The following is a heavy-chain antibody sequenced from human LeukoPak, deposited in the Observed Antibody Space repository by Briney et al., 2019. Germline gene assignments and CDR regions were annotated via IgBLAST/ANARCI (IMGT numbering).Heavy chain of an antibody. V-gene: IGHV1-2*02. D-gene: IGHD2-8*01. CDR1: GYTFTSYG. Sequence: ASVKVSCKASGYTFTSYGISWVRQAPGQGLEWMGWINPKNGGTNYIQKFRGRVTMTRDTSTSTTYMEVTSLRSDDTAVYYCARYGDCSNGVCYFDNWGQGTLVTVSS. CDR3: ARYGDCSNGVCYFDN. CDR2: INPKNGGT. J-gene: IGHJ4*02.